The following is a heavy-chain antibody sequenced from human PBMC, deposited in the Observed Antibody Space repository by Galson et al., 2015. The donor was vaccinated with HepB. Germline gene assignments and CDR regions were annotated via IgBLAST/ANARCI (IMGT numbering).Heavy chain of an antibody. J-gene: IGHJ5*02. CDR3: ARGAFVAVVTATLNNWFDP. D-gene: IGHD2-15*01. V-gene: IGHV1-18*01. CDR2: ISTYNSFT. Sequence: SVKVSCKASGYSFSSYSIAWVRQAPGQGLEWMGWISTYNSFTNYVQKFQGRVTMTTETSTTTAYMELRSLRSDDTAVYYCARGAFVAVVTATLNNWFDPWGQGTLVTVSS. CDR1: GYSFSSYS.